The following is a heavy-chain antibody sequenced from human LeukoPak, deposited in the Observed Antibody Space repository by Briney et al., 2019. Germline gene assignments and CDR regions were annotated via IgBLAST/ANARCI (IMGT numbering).Heavy chain of an antibody. Sequence: GGSLRLSCAASGFTFSRHWMGWVRQAPGKGLEWVANIKQDGSQYYVDSVKGRFIISRDNAKNSLDLQMNSLRAEDTAVYSCASGPDYGDRLDYFDYWGQGTLVTVSS. CDR1: GFTFSRHW. J-gene: IGHJ4*02. D-gene: IGHD4-17*01. CDR3: ASGPDYGDRLDYFDY. CDR2: IKQDGSQ. V-gene: IGHV3-7*01.